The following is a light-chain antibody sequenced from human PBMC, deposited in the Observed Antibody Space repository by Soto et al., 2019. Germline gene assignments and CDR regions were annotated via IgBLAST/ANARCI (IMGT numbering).Light chain of an antibody. J-gene: IGKJ1*01. CDR2: AAS. CDR3: HQTYITPWM. Sequence: DIQMTQSPSSLSASVGDRVTITCRASQSIAGYLNWYQQKSGKAPSLLIYAASTLQGGVPSRFSGSQSGTDFSLAISSVQPEDFATYFCHQTYITPWMFGQGTKVEIK. V-gene: IGKV1-39*01. CDR1: QSIAGY.